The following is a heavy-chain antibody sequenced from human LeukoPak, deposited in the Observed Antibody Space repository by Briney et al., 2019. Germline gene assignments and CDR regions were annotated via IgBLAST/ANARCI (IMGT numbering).Heavy chain of an antibody. CDR2: IYTSGST. V-gene: IGHV4-61*02. J-gene: IGHJ6*03. D-gene: IGHD2-15*01. Sequence: SETLSLTCTVSGGSISSGSYYWSWIRQPAGKGLEWIGRIYTSGSTNYNPSLKSRVTISVDTSKNQLFLKLSSVTAADTAVYYCARDTVASQIHYYYYYMDVWGKGTTVTVSS. CDR3: ARDTVASQIHYYYYYMDV. CDR1: GGSISSGSYY.